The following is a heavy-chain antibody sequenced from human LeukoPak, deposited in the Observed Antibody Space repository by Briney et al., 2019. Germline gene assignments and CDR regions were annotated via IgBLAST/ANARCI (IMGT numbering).Heavy chain of an antibody. CDR3: ARRGRGRNYDSRRPFDP. CDR2: ISSSGRIT. CDR1: GFTFSTYD. D-gene: IGHD3-22*01. Sequence: PGGSLRLSCAASGFTFSTYDMSWVRQAPGKGLEWVSGISSSGRITYYLDSVRGRFTISRDNLKNTLFLQMNGLRAEDTALYYCARRGRGRNYDSRRPFDPWGQGTLVTVSS. V-gene: IGHV3-23*01. J-gene: IGHJ5*01.